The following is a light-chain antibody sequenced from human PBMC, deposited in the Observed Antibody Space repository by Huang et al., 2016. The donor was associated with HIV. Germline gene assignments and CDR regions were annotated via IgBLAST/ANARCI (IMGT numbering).Light chain of an antibody. CDR3: QQRYDRVT. CDR2: DAS. Sequence: EIVLTQSPATVSLFLGDRVTLSCRATQNINNFLAWYQQKPGRAPTLIMYDASIRPSCIPARFTGSGSGTDFTLTISSLETEDVAIYYCQQRYDRVTFGGGT. CDR1: QNINNF. V-gene: IGKV3-11*01. J-gene: IGKJ4*01.